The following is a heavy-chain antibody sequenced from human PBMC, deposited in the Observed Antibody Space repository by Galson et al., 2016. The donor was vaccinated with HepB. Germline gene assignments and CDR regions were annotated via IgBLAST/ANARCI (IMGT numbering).Heavy chain of an antibody. V-gene: IGHV4-34*01. CDR1: GGSFSDYY. D-gene: IGHD6-19*01. CDR3: ARGLIYESSAGPRGWSVSRDYRGMDV. J-gene: IGHJ6*02. Sequence: SETLSLTCAVYGGSFSDYYWTWIRQFPEKGLEWIGELNPGGGSDYNPSLKSRVTISVDTSKNQISLRLNSMTAADTGVYYCARGLIYESSAGPRGWSVSRDYRGMDVWGQGTTVTVSS. CDR2: LNPGGGS.